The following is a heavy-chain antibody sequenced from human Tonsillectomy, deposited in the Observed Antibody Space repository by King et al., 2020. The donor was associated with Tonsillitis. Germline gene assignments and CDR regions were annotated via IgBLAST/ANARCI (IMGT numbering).Heavy chain of an antibody. CDR3: ARGLYYYDSSGYYGDAFDN. CDR2: IGTAGDT. D-gene: IGHD3-22*01. Sequence: VQLVESGGGLVQPGGSLRLSCAASGFTFSFYDMHWVRQVTGKGLEWVSAIGTAGDTYYPVSVKGRFTISRENAKNSLYLQMYSLRAGDTAVYYCARGLYYYDSSGYYGDAFDNW. J-gene: IGHJ3*02. CDR1: GFTFSFYD. V-gene: IGHV3-13*01.